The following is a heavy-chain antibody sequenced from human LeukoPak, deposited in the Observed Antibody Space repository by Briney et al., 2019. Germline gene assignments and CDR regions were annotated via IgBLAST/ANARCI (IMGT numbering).Heavy chain of an antibody. CDR2: IKQDGSEK. Sequence: PGGSLRLSCAASGFTFSSYWMSWVRQAPGKGLEWVANIKQDGSEKYYVDSVKGRFTISRDNAKNSLYLQMNSLRAEDTAVYYCARQYYSSPALRFLEWLSHQDAFDIWGQGTMVTVSS. CDR1: GFTFSSYW. D-gene: IGHD3-3*01. CDR3: ARQYYSSPALRFLEWLSHQDAFDI. J-gene: IGHJ3*02. V-gene: IGHV3-7*01.